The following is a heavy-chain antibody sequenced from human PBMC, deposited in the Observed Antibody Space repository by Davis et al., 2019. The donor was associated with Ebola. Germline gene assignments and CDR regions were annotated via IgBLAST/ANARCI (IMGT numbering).Heavy chain of an antibody. D-gene: IGHD1-20*01. CDR1: GNSFTSYW. J-gene: IGHJ3*02. Sequence: GESLKISCKDSGNSFTSYWIGWVRQMPGKGLEWMGRIDPSDSYTNYSPSFQGHVTISADKSIKTAFLQWSSLKASDTAMYYCATLRRTITGMDDGFDIWGQGTMVTVSS. CDR2: IDPSDSYT. CDR3: ATLRRTITGMDDGFDI. V-gene: IGHV5-10-1*01.